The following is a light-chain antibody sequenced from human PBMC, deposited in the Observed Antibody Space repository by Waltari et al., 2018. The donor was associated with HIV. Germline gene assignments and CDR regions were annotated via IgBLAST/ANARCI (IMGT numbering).Light chain of an antibody. CDR3: QQPNTFPPT. V-gene: IGKV1-12*01. Sequence: DIQMTQSPSSISASVGDSVTITCRASQDIRTNLAWYQFKVGRAPRLLIYGASSLSTGVTSRFRGSGSGTDFTLTITSLQPEDFATFYCQQPNTFPPTFGQGTKVEIK. CDR2: GAS. J-gene: IGKJ1*01. CDR1: QDIRTN.